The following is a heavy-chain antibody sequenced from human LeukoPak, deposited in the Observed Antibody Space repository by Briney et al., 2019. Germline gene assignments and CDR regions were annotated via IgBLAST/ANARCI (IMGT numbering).Heavy chain of an antibody. Sequence: PSETLSLTCTVSGASVTSSSYYWGWIRQPPGKGLEWIGIIYYSGNTYYNPSLKSRVTISVDTSKNQFSLKLSSVTAADTAVYYCARSSRAVAGTLDYWGQGTLVTVSS. V-gene: IGHV4-39*01. CDR2: IYYSGNT. J-gene: IGHJ4*02. CDR3: ARSSRAVAGTLDY. CDR1: GASVTSSSYY. D-gene: IGHD6-19*01.